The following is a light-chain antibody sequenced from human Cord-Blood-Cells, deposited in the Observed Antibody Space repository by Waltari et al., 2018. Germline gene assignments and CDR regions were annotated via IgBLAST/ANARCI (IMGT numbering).Light chain of an antibody. Sequence: DIVLAPTPLPSPVTFGVPASLPRRSSQSLVHSDGNPYLSWLQQRPGQPPRLIIYKSSNRCSGVPDRVSGSGAGTDFTLKISRVEAEDVGVYYCMQATQVPHTFGPGTKVEIK. J-gene: IGKJ1*01. CDR3: MQATQVPHT. CDR1: QSLVHSDGNPY. V-gene: IGKV2-24*01. CDR2: KSS.